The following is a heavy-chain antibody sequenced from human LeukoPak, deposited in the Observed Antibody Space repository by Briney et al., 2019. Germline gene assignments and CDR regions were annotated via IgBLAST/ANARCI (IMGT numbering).Heavy chain of an antibody. D-gene: IGHD3-22*01. Sequence: SVKVSCKASGGTFSSYAISWVRQAPGQGLEWMGGIIPIFGSANYAQKFQGRVTITADKSTSTAYMELSSLRSEDTAVYYCVVVGAPLGNYYDSSGYSHTVNWGQGTLVTVSS. V-gene: IGHV1-69*06. CDR3: VVVGAPLGNYYDSSGYSHTVN. J-gene: IGHJ4*02. CDR1: GGTFSSYA. CDR2: IIPIFGSA.